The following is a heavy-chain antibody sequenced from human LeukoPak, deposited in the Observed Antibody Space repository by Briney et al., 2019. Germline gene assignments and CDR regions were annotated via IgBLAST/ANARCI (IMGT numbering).Heavy chain of an antibody. Sequence: SVKVSCKASGGTFSSYAISWVRQAPGQGLEWMGGIIPIFGTANYAQKFQGRVTITADESTSTAYMELSSLRSEDTAVYYCARDRNLQLLIPPTGYYYLGKDVWGQGTTVTVSS. CDR3: ARDRNLQLLIPPTGYYYLGKDV. J-gene: IGHJ6*02. D-gene: IGHD2-21*01. CDR2: IIPIFGTA. V-gene: IGHV1-69*13. CDR1: GGTFSSYA.